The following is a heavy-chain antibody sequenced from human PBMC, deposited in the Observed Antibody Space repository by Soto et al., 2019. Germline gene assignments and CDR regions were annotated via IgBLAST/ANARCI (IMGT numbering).Heavy chain of an antibody. J-gene: IGHJ6*03. V-gene: IGHV3-53*02. CDR3: ARGYMDV. CDR2: IYTGGST. Sequence: EVQLVETGGGLIQPGGSLRLSCAASGFTVSSNYMSWVRQAPGKGLDWVSLIYTGGSTHYADSVKGRFTISRDNSKNMLYLQTNSLRAEDTAVYYCARGYMDVWGQGTTVTVSS. CDR1: GFTVSSNY.